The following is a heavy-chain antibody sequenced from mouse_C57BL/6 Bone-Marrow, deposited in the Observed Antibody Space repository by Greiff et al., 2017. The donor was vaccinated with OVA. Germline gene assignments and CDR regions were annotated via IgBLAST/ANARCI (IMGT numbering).Heavy chain of an antibody. V-gene: IGHV1-55*01. CDR1: GYTFTSYW. CDR2: IYPGSGST. Sequence: QVQLKESGAELVKPGASVKMSCKASGYTFTSYWITWVKQRPGQGLEWIGDIYPGSGSTNYNEKFKSKATLTVDTSSSTAYMQLSSLTSEDSAVYYCAREAASSGLFAYWGQGTLVTVSA. D-gene: IGHD3-2*02. CDR3: AREAASSGLFAY. J-gene: IGHJ3*01.